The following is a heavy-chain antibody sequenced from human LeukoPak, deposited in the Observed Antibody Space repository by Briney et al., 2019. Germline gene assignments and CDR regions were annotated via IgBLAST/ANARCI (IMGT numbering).Heavy chain of an antibody. J-gene: IGHJ4*02. CDR1: GGTFSSYA. CDR2: IIPIFGTA. D-gene: IGHD3-3*01. CDR3: ARGGGANNFWSGYYNY. Sequence: GASVKVSCKASGGTFSSYAISWVRQAPGQGLEWMGGIIPIFGTANYAQKFQGRVTITADESTSTAYMELSSLRSEDTAVYYCARGGGANNFWSGYYNYWGQGTLVTVSS. V-gene: IGHV1-69*01.